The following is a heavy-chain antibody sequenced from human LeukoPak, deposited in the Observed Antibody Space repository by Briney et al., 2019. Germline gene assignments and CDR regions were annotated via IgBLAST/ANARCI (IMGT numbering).Heavy chain of an antibody. D-gene: IGHD3-3*01. CDR3: ARGIPGPAYYDFWSGYYADSFDY. Sequence: PGGSLRLSCAASGFTFSSYTMNWVRQAPGKGLEGVSSISSSSSYIYYADSVKGRFTISRDNAKNSLYLQMNSLRAEDTAVYYCARGIPGPAYYDFWSGYYADSFDYWGQGTLVTVSS. V-gene: IGHV3-21*01. J-gene: IGHJ4*02. CDR2: ISSSSSYI. CDR1: GFTFSSYT.